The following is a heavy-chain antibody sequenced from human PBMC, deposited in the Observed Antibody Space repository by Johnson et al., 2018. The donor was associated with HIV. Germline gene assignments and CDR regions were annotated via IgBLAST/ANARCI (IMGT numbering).Heavy chain of an antibody. J-gene: IGHJ3*02. CDR1: GVTVSNNY. D-gene: IGHD2-15*01. CDR2: IYSGGST. CDR3: ASRPGGDFCSGGSCRPNPYDGFDI. V-gene: IGHV3-66*01. Sequence: EVQLVESGGGLVQRGGSLRLSCVASGVTVSNNYMIWVRQAPGKGLEWVSVIYSGGSTYQADSVKGRFTISRDNSKNTLYLQMNSLRAEDTAVYYCASRPGGDFCSGGSCRPNPYDGFDIWGQGTKVTVSS.